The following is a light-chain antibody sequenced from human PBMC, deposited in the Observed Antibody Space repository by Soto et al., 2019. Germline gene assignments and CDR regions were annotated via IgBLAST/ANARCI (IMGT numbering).Light chain of an antibody. CDR1: QGISNY. Sequence: DIHMTQSPSSLSASGGHRVTITCRASQGISNYLGWFQQKPGKAPKSLIYAASSLQSGVPSKSSGSGSRTDFTLTTSSLQPENFATYYCQNDTFGHGTRLEIK. J-gene: IGKJ5*01. V-gene: IGKV1-16*02. CDR3: QNDT. CDR2: AAS.